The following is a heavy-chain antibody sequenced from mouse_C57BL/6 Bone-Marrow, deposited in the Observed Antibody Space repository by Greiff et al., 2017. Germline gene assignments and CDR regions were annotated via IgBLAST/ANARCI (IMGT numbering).Heavy chain of an antibody. J-gene: IGHJ2*01. CDR2: IDPENGDT. D-gene: IGHD1-1*01. Sequence: VQLQQSGAELVRPGASVKLSCTASGFNIKDDYMHWVKQRPEQGLEWIGWIDPENGDTEYASKFQGKATITADTSSNTAYLQLSSLTSEDTAVYYCTTKTTVVATPPYYFDYWGQGTTLTVSS. V-gene: IGHV14-4*01. CDR1: GFNIKDDY. CDR3: TTKTTVVATPPYYFDY.